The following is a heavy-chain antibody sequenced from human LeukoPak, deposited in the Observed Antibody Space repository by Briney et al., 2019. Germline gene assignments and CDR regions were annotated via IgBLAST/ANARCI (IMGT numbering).Heavy chain of an antibody. J-gene: IGHJ6*02. Sequence: PGGTLRLSCAASGCTFSSYDMHWVRQATGKGLEWVSAIGTAGDTYYPGSVKGRFTISRENAKNSLYLQMNSLRAGDTAVYYCARAPPQQLVLWGGYYYGMDVWGQGTTVTVSS. CDR1: GCTFSSYD. V-gene: IGHV3-13*01. D-gene: IGHD6-13*01. CDR3: ARAPPQQLVLWGGYYYGMDV. CDR2: IGTAGDT.